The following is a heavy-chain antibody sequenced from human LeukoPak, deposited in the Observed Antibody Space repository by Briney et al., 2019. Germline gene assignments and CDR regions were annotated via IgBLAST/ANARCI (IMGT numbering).Heavy chain of an antibody. J-gene: IGHJ4*02. CDR3: ARDSERRDGYNYGD. Sequence: ASVKVSCKASGYTFTCYGISWVRQAPGQGLEWMGWISAYNGNTNYAQKLQGRVTMTTDTSTSTAYMELRSLRSDDTAVYYCARDSERRDGYNYGDWGQGTLVTVSS. CDR1: GYTFTCYG. V-gene: IGHV1-18*01. D-gene: IGHD5-24*01. CDR2: ISAYNGNT.